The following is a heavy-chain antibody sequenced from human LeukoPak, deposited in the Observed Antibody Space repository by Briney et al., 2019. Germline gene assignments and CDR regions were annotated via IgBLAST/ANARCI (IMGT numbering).Heavy chain of an antibody. D-gene: IGHD6-13*01. CDR1: GYSISTNNY. Sequence: SETLSLTCTVSGYSISTNNYWGWIRPPPGKGLEWIGILYQSGSTYYNPSLKSRVTISVDTSKNQFSLRMNSLTASDTAVYYCARDSSARYSSSWYVVGDFDYWGQGTPVTVSS. CDR2: LYQSGST. V-gene: IGHV4-38-2*02. CDR3: ARDSSARYSSSWYVVGDFDY. J-gene: IGHJ4*02.